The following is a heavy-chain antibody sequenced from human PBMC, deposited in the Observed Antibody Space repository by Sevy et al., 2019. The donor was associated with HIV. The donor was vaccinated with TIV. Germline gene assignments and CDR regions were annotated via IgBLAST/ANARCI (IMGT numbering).Heavy chain of an antibody. J-gene: IGHJ5*02. V-gene: IGHV4-61*01. D-gene: IGHD6-13*01. CDR2: IYYSGST. Sequence: SETLSLTCTVSGGSVSSGSYYWSWIRQPPGKGLEWIGYIYYSGSTNYNPSLKSRVTISVDTSKNQFSLKLSSVTAADTAVYYCARDGGIAAAAPGWFDPWGQGTLVTVSS. CDR3: ARDGGIAAAAPGWFDP. CDR1: GGSVSSGSYY.